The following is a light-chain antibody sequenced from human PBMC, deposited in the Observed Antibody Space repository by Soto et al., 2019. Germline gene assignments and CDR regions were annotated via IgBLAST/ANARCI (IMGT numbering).Light chain of an antibody. J-gene: IGKJ2*01. CDR1: RSIGTN. CDR3: HQSFSVPYT. V-gene: IGKV1-39*01. CDR2: AAS. Sequence: DIQMPQSPSSLSAPVGDRVIITCRASRSIGTNLNWYQQKPGRAPKLLVFAASTLQYGVPSRFSGSGSGTDVTLTISSLQPEDFAIYSCHQSFSVPYTVGQGTRLE.